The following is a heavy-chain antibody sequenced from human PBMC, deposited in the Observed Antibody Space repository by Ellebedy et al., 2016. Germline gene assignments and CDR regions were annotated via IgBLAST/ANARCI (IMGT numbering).Heavy chain of an antibody. D-gene: IGHD3-16*02. V-gene: IGHV3-23*01. CDR3: ARDLGGFLGFDS. CDR2: ISGSAIST. CDR1: GFIFKNHA. Sequence: GRSLRLSCAASGFIFKNHAMSWVRQAPGKGLEWVSTISGSAISTYYTDSVKGRFTISSDESKNTVFLQMNSLRAEDTATYYCARDLGGFLGFDSWGQGTVVTVSS. J-gene: IGHJ4*02.